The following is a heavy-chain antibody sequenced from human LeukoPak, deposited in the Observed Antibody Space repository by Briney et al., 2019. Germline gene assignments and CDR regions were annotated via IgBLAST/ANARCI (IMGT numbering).Heavy chain of an antibody. Sequence: TGGSLRLSCAASGFTFSSYSMNWVRQAPGKGLEWVSSISSSSSYIYYADSVKGRFTISRDNAKNSLYLQMNSLRAEDTAVYYCARLTGDIAAAGIDYWGQGTLVTVSS. CDR1: GFTFSSYS. J-gene: IGHJ4*02. CDR3: ARLTGDIAAAGIDY. CDR2: ISSSSSYI. D-gene: IGHD6-13*01. V-gene: IGHV3-21*01.